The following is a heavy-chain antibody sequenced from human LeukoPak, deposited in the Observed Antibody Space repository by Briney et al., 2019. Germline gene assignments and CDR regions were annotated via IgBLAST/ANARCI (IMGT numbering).Heavy chain of an antibody. D-gene: IGHD5-12*01. CDR1: GYTFTSYD. V-gene: IGHV1-8*01. CDR3: ARGPIGLRYMFVY. J-gene: IGHJ4*02. Sequence: ASVKASCKASGYTFTSYDINWVRQATGQGLEWMGWMNPNSGSTGYAQKFQGRVTMTRNTSISTAYMELSSLRSEDTAVYYCARGPIGLRYMFVYWGQGTLVTVSS. CDR2: MNPNSGST.